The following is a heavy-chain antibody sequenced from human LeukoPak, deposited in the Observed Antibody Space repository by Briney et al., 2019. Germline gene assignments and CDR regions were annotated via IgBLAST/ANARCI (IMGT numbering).Heavy chain of an antibody. J-gene: IGHJ3*02. CDR3: ARVGLPYYYGSGSYSPASNAFDI. D-gene: IGHD3-10*01. V-gene: IGHV4-34*01. Sequence: SETLSLTCAVYGGSFSGYYWSWIRQPPGKGLEWIGEINHSGSTNYNPPLKSRVTISVDTSKNQLSLKLSSVTAADTAVYYCARVGLPYYYGSGSYSPASNAFDIWGQGTMVTVSS. CDR1: GGSFSGYY. CDR2: INHSGST.